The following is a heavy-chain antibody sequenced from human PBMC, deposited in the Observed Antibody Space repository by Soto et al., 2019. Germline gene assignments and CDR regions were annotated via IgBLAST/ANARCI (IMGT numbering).Heavy chain of an antibody. CDR3: AGDPYYYDSSGYYFGY. CDR1: GGTFSSYA. V-gene: IGHV1-69*13. Sequence: SVKVSCNASGGTFSSYAISLVRQAPGQGLEWMGGIIPIFGTANYAQKFQGRVTITADESTSTAYMELSSLRSEDTAVYYCAGDPYYYDSSGYYFGYWGQGTLVTVSS. D-gene: IGHD3-22*01. J-gene: IGHJ4*02. CDR2: IIPIFGTA.